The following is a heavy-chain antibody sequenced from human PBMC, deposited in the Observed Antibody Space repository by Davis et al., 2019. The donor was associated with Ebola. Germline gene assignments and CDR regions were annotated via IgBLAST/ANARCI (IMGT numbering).Heavy chain of an antibody. J-gene: IGHJ4*02. Sequence: GESLKISCAASGFTFSGSAMHWVRQASGKGLEWVGRIRSKANSYATAYAASVKGRFTISRDDSKNTAYLQMNSLKTEDTAVYYCTIVAADIDYWGQGTLVTVSS. CDR1: GFTFSGSA. D-gene: IGHD6-13*01. V-gene: IGHV3-73*01. CDR3: TIVAADIDY. CDR2: IRSKANSYAT.